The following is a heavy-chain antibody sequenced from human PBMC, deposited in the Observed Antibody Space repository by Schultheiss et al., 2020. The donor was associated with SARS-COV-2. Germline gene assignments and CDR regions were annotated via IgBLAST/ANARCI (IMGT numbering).Heavy chain of an antibody. V-gene: IGHV4-34*01. CDR1: GGSFSGYY. CDR2: INHSGRT. Sequence: SETLSLTCAVYGGSFSGYYWSWIRQPPGKGLEWIGEINHSGRTNYNPSLKSRVTISVDTSKNQFSLKLSSVTAADTAVYYCARARPALYNWNHMGGAAIDYWGQGTLVTVSS. D-gene: IGHD1-20*01. J-gene: IGHJ4*02. CDR3: ARARPALYNWNHMGGAAIDY.